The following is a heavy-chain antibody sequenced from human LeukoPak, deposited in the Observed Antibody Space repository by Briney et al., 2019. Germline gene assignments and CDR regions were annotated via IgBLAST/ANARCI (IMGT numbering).Heavy chain of an antibody. CDR2: ILYSGST. D-gene: IGHD4-17*01. CDR1: GGSFSSNY. V-gene: IGHV4-59*01. Sequence: PSETLSLTCTVSGGSFSSNYWSWIRQPPGRGLEWIGYILYSGSTNYHPSLKSRVNISADTSKNQVSLKLSSVTAADTAIYYCARARGDYGGIDYWGQGTLVTVSS. CDR3: ARARGDYGGIDY. J-gene: IGHJ4*02.